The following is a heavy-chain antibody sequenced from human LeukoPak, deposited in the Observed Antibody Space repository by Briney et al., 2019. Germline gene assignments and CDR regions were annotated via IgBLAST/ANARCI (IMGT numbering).Heavy chain of an antibody. CDR3: AGDRNSDWYSPLDY. J-gene: IGHJ4*02. CDR1: GFTFSSYA. CDR2: ISGSGGST. D-gene: IGHD6-19*01. V-gene: IGHV3-23*01. Sequence: GGSLRLSCAASGFTFSSYAMSWVRQAPGKGLEWASAISGSGGSTYYADSVKGRFTISRDNSKNTLYLQMDSLRAEDTAIYYCAGDRNSDWYSPLDYWGQGSQVTVSP.